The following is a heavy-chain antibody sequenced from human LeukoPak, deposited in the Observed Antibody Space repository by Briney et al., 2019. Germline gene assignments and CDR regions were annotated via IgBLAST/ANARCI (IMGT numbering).Heavy chain of an antibody. CDR1: GFSFSNYN. J-gene: IGHJ4*02. CDR2: ITSSSGYI. D-gene: IGHD6-19*01. V-gene: IGHV3-21*01. CDR3: AKDFTSGWTADLFDY. Sequence: GGSLRLSCAASGFSFSNYNMIWVRQAPGKGLEWVSSITSSSGYIYYADSLKGRFTISRDNAKNSLCLQMNSLRAEDTAVYYCAKDFTSGWTADLFDYWGQGTLVTVSS.